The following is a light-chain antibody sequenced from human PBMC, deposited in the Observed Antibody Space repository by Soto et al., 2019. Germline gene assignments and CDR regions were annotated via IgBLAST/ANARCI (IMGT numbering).Light chain of an antibody. V-gene: IGLV2-14*01. CDR3: SSYTSSISPYV. J-gene: IGLJ1*01. Sequence: QSVLNQPASVSGSPGQSITISCTGTSSDVGGYNYVSWYQQHPGKAPKLMIYDVSNRPSGVSNRFSGSKSGNTASLTISGLQAEDEADYYCSSYTSSISPYVFGTGTKVTVL. CDR2: DVS. CDR1: SSDVGGYNY.